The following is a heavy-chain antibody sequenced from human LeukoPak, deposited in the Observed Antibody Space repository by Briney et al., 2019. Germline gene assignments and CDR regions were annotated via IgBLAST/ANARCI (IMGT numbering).Heavy chain of an antibody. D-gene: IGHD2-15*01. CDR3: AIDPGSGPYYYFDY. J-gene: IGHJ4*02. CDR1: GYTFTGYY. CDR2: INPNSGGT. V-gene: IGHV1-2*02. Sequence: ASVKVSCKASGYTFTGYYMHWVRQAPGQGLEWMGWINPNSGGTNYAQKFQGRVTMTRDTSISTAYMELSRLRSDDTALYYCAIDPGSGPYYYFDYWGQGTLVTVSS.